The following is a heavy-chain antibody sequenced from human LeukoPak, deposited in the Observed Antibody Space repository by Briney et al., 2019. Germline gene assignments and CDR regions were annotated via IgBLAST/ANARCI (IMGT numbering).Heavy chain of an antibody. CDR2: INPSGSST. CDR3: ARDQVLEYGSGIRVNYYYGMDA. Sequence: GASVKVSCKASGYTFTSYYLHWVRQAPGQGLEWMGLINPSGSSTSNTQKFQGRVTMTRDTSTSTVYMELSSLRSEDTAVYYCARDQVLEYGSGIRVNYYYGMDAWGQGTTVTVSS. CDR1: GYTFTSYY. D-gene: IGHD3-10*01. J-gene: IGHJ6*02. V-gene: IGHV1-46*01.